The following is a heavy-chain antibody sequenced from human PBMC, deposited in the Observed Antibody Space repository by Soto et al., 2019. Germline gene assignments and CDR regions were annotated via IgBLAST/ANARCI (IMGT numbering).Heavy chain of an antibody. CDR3: ARDRYYCSSTSCKRLQRGMDV. CDR1: GYTFTSYG. V-gene: IGHV1-18*04. D-gene: IGHD2-2*01. J-gene: IGHJ6*02. Sequence: ASVKVSCKASGYTFTSYGISWVRQAPGQGLEWMGWISAYNGNTNYAQKLQGRVTMTTDTSTSTAYMELRSLRSDDTAVYYCARDRYYCSSTSCKRLQRGMDVWG. CDR2: ISAYNGNT.